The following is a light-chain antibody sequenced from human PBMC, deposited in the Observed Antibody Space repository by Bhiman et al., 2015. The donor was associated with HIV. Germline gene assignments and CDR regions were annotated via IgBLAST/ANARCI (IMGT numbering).Light chain of an antibody. J-gene: IGLJ3*02. CDR3: QSYDINLSGWV. Sequence: QSVLTQPPSASGTPGQKVTISCSGSSSQIGSNSVYWYQQLPGTTPKLLIYGNNQRPSGVPDRFSGSKSGTSASLAITGLQAEDEADYYCQSYDINLSGWVFGGGTKLTVL. CDR2: GNN. V-gene: IGLV1-47*01. CDR1: SSQIGSNS.